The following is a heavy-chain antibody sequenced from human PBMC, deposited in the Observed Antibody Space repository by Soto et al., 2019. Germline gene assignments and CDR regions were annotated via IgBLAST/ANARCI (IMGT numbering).Heavy chain of an antibody. V-gene: IGHV5-51*01. CDR2: IYPGDHET. CDR1: GYTFSNLW. CDR3: ARSPRSSPYFDF. J-gene: IGHJ4*02. D-gene: IGHD6-13*01. Sequence: ESLKISCQCSGYTFSNLWIGWVRQLPGQGLEWMGIIYPGDHETRYSPSFLGKVTIPAETSINTAYLQWSSLEASDSAFYFCARSPRSSPYFDFWGQGALVTVSS.